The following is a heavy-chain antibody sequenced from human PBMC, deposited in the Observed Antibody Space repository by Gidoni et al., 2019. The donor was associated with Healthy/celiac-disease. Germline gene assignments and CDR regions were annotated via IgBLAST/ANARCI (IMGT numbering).Heavy chain of an antibody. J-gene: IGHJ5*02. CDR3: ASLLRYCSSTSCSSKNNWFDP. CDR1: GGSISSSNW. CDR2: IYHSGST. D-gene: IGHD2-2*01. V-gene: IGHV4-4*02. Sequence: QVQLQESGPGLVKPSGTLSLTCAVSGGSISSSNWLSWVRQPPGKGLEWIGEIYHSGSTNYNPSLKSRVTISVDKSKNQFSLKLSSVTAADTAVYYCASLLRYCSSTSCSSKNNWFDPWGQGTLVTVSS.